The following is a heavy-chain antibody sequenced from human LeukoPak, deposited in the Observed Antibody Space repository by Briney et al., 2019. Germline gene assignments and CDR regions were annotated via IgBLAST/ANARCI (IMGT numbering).Heavy chain of an antibody. CDR3: ARDTTTYSSGWYYFDY. J-gene: IGHJ4*02. Sequence: ASVKVSCKASGGTFSSYAISWVRQAPGQGLEWMGRIIPILGIANYAQKFQGRVTITAVKSTSTAYMELSSLRSEDTAVYYCARDTTTYSSGWYYFDYWGQGTLVTVSS. D-gene: IGHD6-19*01. V-gene: IGHV1-69*04. CDR2: IIPILGIA. CDR1: GGTFSSYA.